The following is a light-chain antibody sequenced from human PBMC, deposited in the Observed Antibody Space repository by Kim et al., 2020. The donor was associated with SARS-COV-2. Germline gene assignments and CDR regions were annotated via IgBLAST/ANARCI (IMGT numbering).Light chain of an antibody. CDR1: KIGRKS. V-gene: IGLV3-21*04. CDR3: RVWDSSSNGRV. Sequence: PEETARSTRSGNKIGRKSASWQQQKQGQAPGLLIYYDSNRPSGIPEGFSASKSGNTASLTISGVETEDEADYYCRVWDSSSNGRVFGGGTQLTIL. CDR2: YDS. J-gene: IGLJ3*02.